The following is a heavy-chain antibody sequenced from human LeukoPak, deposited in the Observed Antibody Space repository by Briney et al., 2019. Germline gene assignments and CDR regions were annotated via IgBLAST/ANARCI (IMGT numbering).Heavy chain of an antibody. D-gene: IGHD3-9*01. CDR1: GFTFSSYS. V-gene: IGHV3-21*01. Sequence: GGSLRLSCAASGFTFSSYSMNWVRQAPGKGLEWVSSISSSSSYIYYADSVKGRFTISRDNAKNSLYLQMNSLRAEDTAVYYCARDRTYYDILTGSYYFDYWGQGTLVTVSS. CDR2: ISSSSSYI. CDR3: ARDRTYYDILTGSYYFDY. J-gene: IGHJ4*02.